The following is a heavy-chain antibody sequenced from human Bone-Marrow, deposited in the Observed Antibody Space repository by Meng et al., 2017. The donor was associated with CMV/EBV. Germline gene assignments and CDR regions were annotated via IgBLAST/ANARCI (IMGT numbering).Heavy chain of an antibody. Sequence: GVLKISCTASGFTVSSNYMSWVRQAPGKGLEWVSVIYSGGSTYYADSVKGRFTISRANSKNTLYLQMNSLRAEDTAVYYCASSLHWGQGTLVTVSS. CDR3: ASSLH. J-gene: IGHJ4*02. CDR2: IYSGGST. V-gene: IGHV3-53*01. CDR1: GFTVSSNY.